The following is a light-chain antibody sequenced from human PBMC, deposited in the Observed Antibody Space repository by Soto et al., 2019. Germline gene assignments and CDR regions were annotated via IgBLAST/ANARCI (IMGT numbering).Light chain of an antibody. CDR3: QQHYNWPHT. CDR2: GAS. V-gene: IGKV3-15*01. J-gene: IGKJ2*01. Sequence: EIVMTQSPATLSVSPGERDTLSCRASQSVSSNLAWYQQKPGQAPRLLIYGASTRATGIPARFSGSGSGTEFTLTIRSLQSEDFAVYYCQQHYNWPHTFGQGTKLEIK. CDR1: QSVSSN.